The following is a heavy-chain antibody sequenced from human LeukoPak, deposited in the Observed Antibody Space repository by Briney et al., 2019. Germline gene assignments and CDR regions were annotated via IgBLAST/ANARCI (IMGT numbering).Heavy chain of an antibody. CDR1: GYTFTGYY. J-gene: IGHJ6*02. Sequence: GASVKVTCKASGYTFTGYYMHWVRQAPGQGLEWMGWINPNSGGTNYAQKFQGWVTMTRDTSISTAYMELSRLRSDDTAVYYCARGGGDYYDSSGFSYYYYGMDVWGQGTTVTVSS. CDR2: INPNSGGT. V-gene: IGHV1-2*04. D-gene: IGHD3-22*01. CDR3: ARGGGDYYDSSGFSYYYYGMDV.